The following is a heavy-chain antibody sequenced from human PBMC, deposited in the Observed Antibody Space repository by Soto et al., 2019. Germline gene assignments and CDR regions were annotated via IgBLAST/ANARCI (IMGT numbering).Heavy chain of an antibody. J-gene: IGHJ6*02. V-gene: IGHV3-33*01. CDR3: ARDREIAVAGDSGMDV. D-gene: IGHD6-19*01. CDR2: IWYDGSNK. CDR1: GFTFSSYG. Sequence: GGSLRLSCAASGFTFSSYGMHWVRQAPGKGLEWVAVIWYDGSNKYYADSVKGRFTISRDNSKNTLYLQMNSLRAEDTAVYYCARDREIAVAGDSGMDVWGQGTTVTVSS.